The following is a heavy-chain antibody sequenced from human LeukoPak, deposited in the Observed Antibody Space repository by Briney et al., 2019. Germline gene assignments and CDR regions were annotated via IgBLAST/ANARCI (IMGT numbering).Heavy chain of an antibody. CDR2: ISLGNSTM. D-gene: IGHD1-26*01. CDR1: GFTFSSFT. CDR3: ARVGNGRSWEY. J-gene: IGHJ4*02. V-gene: IGHV3-48*02. Sequence: GGSLRLSCAASGFTFSSFTMNWARQVPGKGLEWISYISLGNSTMFYADSVKGRFTISRDNAKNSLYLQMNSLRDDDTAVYHCARVGNGRSWEYWGQGTLVSVSS.